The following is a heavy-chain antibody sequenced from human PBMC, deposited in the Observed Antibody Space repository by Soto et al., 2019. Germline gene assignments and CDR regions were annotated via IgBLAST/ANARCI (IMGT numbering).Heavy chain of an antibody. V-gene: IGHV3-15*01. CDR3: IKDSPIFDSAWFHT. J-gene: IGHJ5*01. CDR1: GLTVNNAW. D-gene: IGHD3-9*01. CDR2: IKSKVGGGTA. Sequence: XGCLGLSCTASGLTVNNAWMTWVRQAPGKGLEWVGRIKSKVGGGTADYSAPVRGRFTISRDDSKNTIYLQMSSLKTEDTALYYCIKDSPIFDSAWFHTWGQGTLVTVS.